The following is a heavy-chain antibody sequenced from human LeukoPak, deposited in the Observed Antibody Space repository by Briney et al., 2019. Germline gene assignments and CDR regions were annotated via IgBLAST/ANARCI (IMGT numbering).Heavy chain of an antibody. V-gene: IGHV1-69*04. CDR1: GGTFSSYA. J-gene: IGHJ4*02. D-gene: IGHD1-14*01. Sequence: ASVKVSCKASGGTFSSYAISWVRQAPGQGLEWMGRIIPIFGIANYAQKFQGRVTITADKSTSTAYMELSSLRPEDTAVYYCASPPGNADPVGSYYFDYWGQGTLVTVSS. CDR2: IIPIFGIA. CDR3: ASPPGNADPVGSYYFDY.